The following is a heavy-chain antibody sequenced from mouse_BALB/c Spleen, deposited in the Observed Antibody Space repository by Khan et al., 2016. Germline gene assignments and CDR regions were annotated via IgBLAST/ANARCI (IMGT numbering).Heavy chain of an antibody. J-gene: IGHJ2*01. CDR1: GYSITSDYA. Sequence: EVQLQESGPGLVKPSQSLSLTCTVTGYSITSDYAWNWIRQFPGNKLEWMGYISYSGSTSYNPSLKSRISITRDTSKNQFFLQLNSVTTEDTATLCCASYYYDSSYFDYWGQGTTLTVSS. CDR3: ASYYYDSSYFDY. D-gene: IGHD1-1*01. V-gene: IGHV3-2*02. CDR2: ISYSGST.